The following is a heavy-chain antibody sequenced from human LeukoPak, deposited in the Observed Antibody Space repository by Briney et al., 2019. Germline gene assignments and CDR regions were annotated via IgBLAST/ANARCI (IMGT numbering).Heavy chain of an antibody. CDR3: ARDYGDFSLDY. CDR1: GDTFSTYT. J-gene: IGHJ4*02. CDR2: IIPLFGTP. Sequence: GASVKVSRKTSGDTFSTYTITWVRQAPGQGLEWMGGIIPLFGTPHYAQKFQGRVTMTADRSTSTLYMALSSLRSEDTAVYYCARDYGDFSLDYWGQGTLVTVSS. V-gene: IGHV1-69*06. D-gene: IGHD4-17*01.